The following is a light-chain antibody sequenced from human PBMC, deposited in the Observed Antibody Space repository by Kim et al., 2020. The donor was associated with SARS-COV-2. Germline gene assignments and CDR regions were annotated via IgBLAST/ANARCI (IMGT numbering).Light chain of an antibody. CDR1: QSISSS. Sequence: VSPGERATLSCRASQSISSSLAWYQQKPGQAPRLLIYDASTRATGIPASFSGSGSRTEFTLTISSLQSEDFAVYYCQQYNNWPWTFGQGTKVDIK. CDR3: QQYNNWPWT. J-gene: IGKJ1*01. CDR2: DAS. V-gene: IGKV3-15*01.